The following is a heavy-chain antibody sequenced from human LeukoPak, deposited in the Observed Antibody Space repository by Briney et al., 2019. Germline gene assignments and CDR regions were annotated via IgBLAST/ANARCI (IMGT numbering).Heavy chain of an antibody. CDR2: INHSGST. Sequence: PSETLSLTCAVYGGSFSGYYWSWIRQPPGKGLEWIGEINHSGSTNYNPSLKSRVTISVDTSKNQFSLKLSSVTAADTAVYCCAVGNVEIDYWGQGTLVTVSS. CDR1: GGSFSGYY. D-gene: IGHD5-24*01. J-gene: IGHJ4*02. V-gene: IGHV4-34*01. CDR3: AVGNVEIDY.